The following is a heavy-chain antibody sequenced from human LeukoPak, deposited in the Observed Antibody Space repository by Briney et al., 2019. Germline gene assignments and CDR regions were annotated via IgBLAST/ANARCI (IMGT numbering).Heavy chain of an antibody. CDR2: ISASNGNT. V-gene: IGHV1-18*01. Sequence: ASVTVSCTASAYTFTIYAISWVRQAPGQGLEWMGWISASNGNTNYAQKLHGRVTMTTDTSTNTVYMELRSLRLDDTAVYYCARDLAGVVGVTAWFDPWGQGTLVTVSS. CDR3: ARDLAGVVGVTAWFDP. D-gene: IGHD1-26*01. J-gene: IGHJ5*02. CDR1: AYTFTIYA.